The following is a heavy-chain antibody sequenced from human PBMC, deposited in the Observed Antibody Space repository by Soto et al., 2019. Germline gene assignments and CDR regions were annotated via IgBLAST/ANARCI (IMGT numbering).Heavy chain of an antibody. V-gene: IGHV3-48*03. CDR2: ISSSGSTI. D-gene: IGHD3-16*01. CDR1: GFTFSSYE. J-gene: IGHJ4*02. Sequence: GSLRLSCAASGFTFSSYEMNWVRQAPGKGLEWVSYISSSGSTIYYADSVKGRFTISRDNAKNSLYLQMNSLRAEDTAVYYCARSYFGGVSAPFDYFDYWGQGTLVTVSS. CDR3: ARSYFGGVSAPFDYFDY.